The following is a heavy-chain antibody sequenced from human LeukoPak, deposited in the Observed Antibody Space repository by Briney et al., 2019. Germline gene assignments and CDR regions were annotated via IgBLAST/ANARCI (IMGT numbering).Heavy chain of an antibody. CDR2: ISSSSSYI. V-gene: IGHV3-21*01. CDR1: GFTFSSYS. D-gene: IGHD3-9*01. Sequence: GGSLRLSCAASGFTFSSYSMNWVRQAPGKGLEWVSSISSSSSYIYYADSVKGRFTISRDNSKNTLYLQMNSLRAEDTAVYYCAKDRARAYDILTGYYDYWGQGTLVTVSS. J-gene: IGHJ4*02. CDR3: AKDRARAYDILTGYYDY.